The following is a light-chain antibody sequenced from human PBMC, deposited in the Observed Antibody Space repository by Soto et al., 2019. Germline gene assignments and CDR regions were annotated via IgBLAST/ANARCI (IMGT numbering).Light chain of an antibody. CDR2: RDD. J-gene: IGLJ3*02. CDR3: AAWDDSLSGLV. CDR1: SSNIGNNY. Sequence: QSVLTQPPSASGTPGQRVTISCSGSSSNIGNNYVCWYQQLPGTAPKLLIYRDDQRPSGVSDRFSGSKSGTSASLAISGLRSDDEADYYCAAWDDSLSGLVFGGGTKLTVL. V-gene: IGLV1-47*01.